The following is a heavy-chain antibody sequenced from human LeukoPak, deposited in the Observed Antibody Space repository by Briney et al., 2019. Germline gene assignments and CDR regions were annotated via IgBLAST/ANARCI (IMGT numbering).Heavy chain of an antibody. J-gene: IGHJ6*02. Sequence: SVKVSCKASGGTFSSYAISWVRQAPGQGLEWMGRIIPILGIANYAQKFQGRVTITADKSTSTAYMELSSLRSEDTAVYYCARVLGYCSGGSCSDYYYGMDVWGQGTTVTVSS. D-gene: IGHD2-15*01. CDR3: ARVLGYCSGGSCSDYYYGMDV. CDR2: IIPILGIA. CDR1: GGTFSSYA. V-gene: IGHV1-69*04.